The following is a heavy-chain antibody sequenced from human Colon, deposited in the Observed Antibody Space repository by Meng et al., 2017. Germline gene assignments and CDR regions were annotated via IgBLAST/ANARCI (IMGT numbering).Heavy chain of an antibody. CDR1: GGSISSNW. J-gene: IGHJ4*02. CDR2: FFHTGRT. Sequence: QVQSEGSGPGLVNPSGALSLTCAVSGGSISSNWGSWVRQPPGKGLEWIGEFFHTGRTNYDPSLKSRVTISVDKSNNQFSLKLTSVTAADTAVYYCARHISILGQRGFDYWGQGTLVTVSS. D-gene: IGHD3/OR15-3a*01. CDR3: ARHISILGQRGFDY. V-gene: IGHV4-4*02.